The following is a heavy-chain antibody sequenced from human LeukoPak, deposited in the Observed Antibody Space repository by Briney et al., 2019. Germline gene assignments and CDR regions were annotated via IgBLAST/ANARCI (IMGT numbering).Heavy chain of an antibody. D-gene: IGHD6-13*01. V-gene: IGHV4-59*01. CDR1: GGSISGYY. CDR2: IYYSGST. J-gene: IGHJ6*04. Sequence: PSETLSLTCSVSGGSISGYYWSWIRQPPGKGPEWIGYIYYSGSTNYNPSLKSRVTISVDTSKNQFSLKLTSLTVADTAVYYCARAAAAGPHYYYGMDVWGKGTTVTVSS. CDR3: ARAAAAGPHYYYGMDV.